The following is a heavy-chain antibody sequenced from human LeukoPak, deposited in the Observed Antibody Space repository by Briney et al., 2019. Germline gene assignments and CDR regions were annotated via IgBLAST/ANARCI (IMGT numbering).Heavy chain of an antibody. D-gene: IGHD5-18*01. J-gene: IGHJ6*02. CDR3: AKARRLTWDTAMSCYGMDV. Sequence: PGGSLRLSCAAAGFTFSSYAMNWVRQAPGKGLEWVSVISGSGGSTYYADSMKGRFTISRDNSKNTLFLQMNSLRAEDTAVYYYAKARRLTWDTAMSCYGMDVWGQGTTVTVSS. V-gene: IGHV3-23*01. CDR1: GFTFSSYA. CDR2: ISGSGGST.